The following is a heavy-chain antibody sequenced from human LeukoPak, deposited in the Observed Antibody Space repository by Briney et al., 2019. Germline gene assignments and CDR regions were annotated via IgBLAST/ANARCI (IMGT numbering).Heavy chain of an antibody. CDR3: ARVVPAPDAAFDI. CDR1: GFTFSSYS. V-gene: IGHV3-7*01. CDR2: IKQDGSEK. J-gene: IGHJ3*02. Sequence: GGSLRLSCAASGFTFSSYSMNWVRQAPGKGLEWVANIKQDGSEKYYVDSVKGRFTISRDNAKNSLYLQMNSLRAEDTAVYYCARVVPAPDAAFDIWGQGTMVTVSS. D-gene: IGHD2-2*01.